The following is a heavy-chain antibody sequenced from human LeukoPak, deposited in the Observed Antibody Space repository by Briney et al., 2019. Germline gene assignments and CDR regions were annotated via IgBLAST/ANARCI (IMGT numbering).Heavy chain of an antibody. CDR1: GFTFSSYA. J-gene: IGHJ1*01. V-gene: IGHV3-30-3*01. D-gene: IGHD3-22*01. Sequence: GGSLRLSCAASGFTFSSYAMHWVRQAPGKGLEWVAVISYDGSNKYYADSVKGRFTISRDNSKNTLYLQMNSLRAEDTAVYYCAKAFGDYDGEYFQHWGQGTLVTVSS. CDR3: AKAFGDYDGEYFQH. CDR2: ISYDGSNK.